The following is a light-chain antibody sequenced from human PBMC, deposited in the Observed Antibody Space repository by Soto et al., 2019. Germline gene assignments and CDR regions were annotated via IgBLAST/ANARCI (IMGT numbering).Light chain of an antibody. J-gene: IGLJ2*01. CDR1: SSNIGSNS. Sequence: QSVLTQPPSASGTPGQRVTISCSGSSSNIGSNSVNWYQQLPGTAPKLLIYRNNQRPSGVPDRFSVSKSGTSASLAIRGLQSEDEADYYCATWDDSLNGVVFGGGTKLTVL. CDR3: ATWDDSLNGVV. CDR2: RNN. V-gene: IGLV1-44*01.